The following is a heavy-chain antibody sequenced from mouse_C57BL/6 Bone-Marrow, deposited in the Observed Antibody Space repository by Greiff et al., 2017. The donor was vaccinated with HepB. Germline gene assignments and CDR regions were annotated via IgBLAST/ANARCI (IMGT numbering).Heavy chain of an antibody. CDR3: ARDQRYYAMDY. CDR2: ISDGGSYT. Sequence: DVMLVESGGGLVKPGGSLKLSCAASGFTFSSYAMSWVRQTPEKRLEWVATISDGGSYTYYPDNVKGRFTISRDNAKNNLYLQMSHLKSEDTAMYYCARDQRYYAMDYWGQGTSVTVSS. CDR1: GFTFSSYA. J-gene: IGHJ4*01. V-gene: IGHV5-4*01.